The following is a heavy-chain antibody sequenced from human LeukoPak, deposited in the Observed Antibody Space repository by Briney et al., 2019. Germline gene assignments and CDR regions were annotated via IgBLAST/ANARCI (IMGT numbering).Heavy chain of an antibody. CDR2: INTNTGSP. Sequence: ASVKVSCKASGYTFTSYAMNWVRKVPGQGLEWMGWINTNTGSPTYAQAFTGRFVFSLDTSVSTAYLQISSLKTEDTAMYYCACYDCGDYWGQGTLVTVSS. CDR3: ACYDCGDY. D-gene: IGHD2-2*01. J-gene: IGHJ4*02. CDR1: GYTFTSYA. V-gene: IGHV7-4-1*02.